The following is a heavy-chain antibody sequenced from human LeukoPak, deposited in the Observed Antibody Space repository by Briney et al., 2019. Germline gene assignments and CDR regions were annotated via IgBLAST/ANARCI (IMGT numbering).Heavy chain of an antibody. CDR2: INSDGSTT. CDR1: GFTFSSYW. J-gene: IGHJ6*03. CDR3: ASGFFYYYYMDV. Sequence: GGSLRLSCAASGFTFSSYWMHWVRQAPGKGLVWVSRINSDGSTTSYADSVKGRSTISRDNAKKTLYLQMNSLRAEDTAVYYCASGFFYYYYMDVWGKGTTVTISS. D-gene: IGHD2/OR15-2a*01. V-gene: IGHV3-74*01.